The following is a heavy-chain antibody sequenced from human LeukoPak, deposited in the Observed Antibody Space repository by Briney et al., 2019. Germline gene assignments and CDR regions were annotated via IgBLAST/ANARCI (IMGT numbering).Heavy chain of an antibody. J-gene: IGHJ4*02. CDR1: GGSISSGGYY. V-gene: IGHV4-30-4*08. D-gene: IGHD4-17*01. CDR3: ARGSPDYGDSFSFDY. Sequence: SETLSLTCTVSGGSISSGGYYWSWVRQPPGRGLEWIGYIYYSGSTYYNPSLKSRVTISVDTSKNQFSLKLSSVTAADTAVYYCARGSPDYGDSFSFDYWGQGTLVTVSS. CDR2: IYYSGST.